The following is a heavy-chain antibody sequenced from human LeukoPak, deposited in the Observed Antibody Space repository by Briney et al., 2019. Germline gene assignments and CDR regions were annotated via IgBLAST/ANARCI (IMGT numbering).Heavy chain of an antibody. J-gene: IGHJ4*02. Sequence: GGSLRLSCVGSRFTFSNYWMSWVRQAPGKGLEWVANINQGGSEKYYLNSVKGRFTISRDNAKNSLYLQMNSLRTDDTAIYYCVRDGSGYDHWGQGTLVIVSS. CDR1: RFTFSNYW. CDR3: VRDGSGYDH. D-gene: IGHD6-25*01. V-gene: IGHV3-7*05. CDR2: INQGGSEK.